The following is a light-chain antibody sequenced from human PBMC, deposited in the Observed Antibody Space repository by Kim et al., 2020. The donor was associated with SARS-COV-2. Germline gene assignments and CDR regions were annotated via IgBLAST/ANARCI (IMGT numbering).Light chain of an antibody. J-gene: IGKJ1*01. CDR3: QQYKNYWT. CDR1: QNIDSL. V-gene: IGKV1-5*03. CDR2: RAS. Sequence: SSAEGERTTSTRPASQNIDSLWACHQQKTGHATNLLIYRASCLQNGVPSRFRSSASGTEFILTITVLPHDDFATYSCQQYKNYWTFGRGTKVDIK.